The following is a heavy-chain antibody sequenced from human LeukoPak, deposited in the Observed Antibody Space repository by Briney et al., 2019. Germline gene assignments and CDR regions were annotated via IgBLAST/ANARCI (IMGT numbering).Heavy chain of an antibody. CDR1: GFTFSTYT. CDR3: AKNLVGGSSPNWFDP. J-gene: IGHJ5*02. Sequence: PGGSLRLSCAASGFTFSTYTMNWVRQAPGKGLEWVSGISGGGTSIYYADSVKGRFTISRDNSKNTLYLQMNSLRAEDTAVYYCAKNLVGGSSPNWFDPWGQGTLATVSS. D-gene: IGHD6-13*01. CDR2: ISGGGTSI. V-gene: IGHV3-23*01.